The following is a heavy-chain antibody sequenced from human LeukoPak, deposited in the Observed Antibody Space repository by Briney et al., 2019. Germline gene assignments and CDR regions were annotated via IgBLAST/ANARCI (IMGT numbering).Heavy chain of an antibody. D-gene: IGHD4-17*01. V-gene: IGHV3-30-3*01. CDR1: GFTFSSYA. CDR3: ARNYGDSNKYYFDY. Sequence: GGSLRLSCAASGFTFSSYAMLWVRQAPGKGLEWVAVISHDGSNKYYADSVKGRFTISRDNSKNTLYLQMNSLRAEDTAVYYCARNYGDSNKYYFDYWGQGTLVTVSS. J-gene: IGHJ4*02. CDR2: ISHDGSNK.